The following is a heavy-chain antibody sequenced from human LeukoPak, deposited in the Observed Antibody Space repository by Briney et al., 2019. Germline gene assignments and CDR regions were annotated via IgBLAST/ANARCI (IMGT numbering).Heavy chain of an antibody. D-gene: IGHD6-19*01. CDR3: ASTRDSSGWYDY. Sequence: SETLSLTCAVYGGSFSGYYWSWIRQPPGKGLEWIGYIYYSGSTNYNPSLKSRVTISVDTSKNQFSLKLSSVTAADTAVYYCASTRDSSGWYDYWGQGTLVTVSS. J-gene: IGHJ4*02. CDR2: IYYSGST. V-gene: IGHV4-59*08. CDR1: GGSFSGYY.